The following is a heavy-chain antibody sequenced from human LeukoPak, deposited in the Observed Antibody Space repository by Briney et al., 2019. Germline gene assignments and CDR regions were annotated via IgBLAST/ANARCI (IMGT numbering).Heavy chain of an antibody. CDR1: GFTFSSYS. J-gene: IGHJ4*02. V-gene: IGHV3-21*01. Sequence: GGSLRLSCAASGFTFSSYSMNWVRQAPGKGLEWVSSFSSSSSYIYYADSVKGRFTISRDNAKNSLYLQMNSLRAEDTAVYYCARAGGYCSSTSCQPDYWGQGTLVTVSS. CDR3: ARAGGYCSSTSCQPDY. D-gene: IGHD2-2*01. CDR2: FSSSSSYI.